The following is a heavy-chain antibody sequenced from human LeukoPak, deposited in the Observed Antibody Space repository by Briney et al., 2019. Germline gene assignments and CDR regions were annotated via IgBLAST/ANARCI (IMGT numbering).Heavy chain of an antibody. J-gene: IGHJ4*02. D-gene: IGHD5-18*01. Sequence: SETLSLTCAVYGGSFSGYYWSWIRQPPGKGLEWIGEINHSGSTNYNPSLKSRVTISVDTSKNQFSLKLSSVTAADTAVYYCARQGYSYGLETFDYWGQGTLVTVSS. CDR3: ARQGYSYGLETFDY. CDR2: INHSGST. V-gene: IGHV4-34*01. CDR1: GGSFSGYY.